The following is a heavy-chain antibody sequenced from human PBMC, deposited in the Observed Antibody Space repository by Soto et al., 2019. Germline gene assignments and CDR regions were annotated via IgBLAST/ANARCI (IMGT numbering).Heavy chain of an antibody. CDR3: ARAYYYDRSAFDY. J-gene: IGHJ4*02. Sequence: WGSLRTSCAAPGFTFVNYSIHWVRPAPGKGLEWVAVISYDGSKKYYADSVKGRFTISRDNSKSTLYNQMNSLRAEDTAVFYCARAYYYDRSAFDYWGQGTQVTVSS. CDR1: GFTFVNYS. D-gene: IGHD3-22*01. V-gene: IGHV3-30*14. CDR2: ISYDGSKK.